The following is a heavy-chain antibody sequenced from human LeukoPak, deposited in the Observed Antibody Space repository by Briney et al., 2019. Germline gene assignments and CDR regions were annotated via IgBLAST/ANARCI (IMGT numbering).Heavy chain of an antibody. V-gene: IGHV1-46*01. Sequence: PSASVKVSCTASGYTFTSNYIHWVRQAPGQGLEWMGMIYPRDGSTSYAQKFQGRVTVTRDTSTSTVHMELSGLRSEDTAVYYCARDQEGFDYWGQGTLVTVSS. CDR1: GYTFTSNY. CDR2: IYPRDGST. J-gene: IGHJ4*02. CDR3: ARDQEGFDY.